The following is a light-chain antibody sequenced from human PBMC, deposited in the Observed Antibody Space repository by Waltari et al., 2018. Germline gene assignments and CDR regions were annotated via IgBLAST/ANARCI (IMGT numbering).Light chain of an antibody. Sequence: QLVLTQPPSASASLGASVRLTCNLTSGHSSYAIAWPQQRPEKGPRYLMRLSSDGSHTKGDGIPDRFSGSSSGAERYLIISSLQSEDEADYYCQTWDTGVVFGGGTKLTVL. CDR2: LSSDGSH. CDR3: QTWDTGVV. V-gene: IGLV4-69*01. J-gene: IGLJ2*01. CDR1: SGHSSYA.